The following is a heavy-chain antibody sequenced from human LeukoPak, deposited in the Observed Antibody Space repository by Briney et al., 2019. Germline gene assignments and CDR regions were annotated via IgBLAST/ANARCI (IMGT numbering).Heavy chain of an antibody. V-gene: IGHV1-69*13. D-gene: IGHD1-7*01. Sequence: GASVKVSCKASGGTLSSYGISWVRQAPGQGLEWMGGIIPVFGTASYAQKFQGRVTISADEFTRTAYLELNSLRSEDTAVYYCARDAGSGTTSRVGHYWGQGTLVIVSS. CDR1: GGTLSSYG. J-gene: IGHJ4*02. CDR3: ARDAGSGTTSRVGHY. CDR2: IIPVFGTA.